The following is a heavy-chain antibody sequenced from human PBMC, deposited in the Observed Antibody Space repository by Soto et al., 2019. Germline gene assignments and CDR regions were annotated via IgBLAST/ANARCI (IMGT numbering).Heavy chain of an antibody. V-gene: IGHV1-69*05. J-gene: IGHJ3*02. Sequence: SVKVSCKASGGTFSSYAISWVRQAPGQGLEWMGGIIPIFGTANYAQKFQGRVTITRDTSASTAYMELSSLRSEDTAVYYCARDCTVDTAMVRSAGPNAFDIWGQGTMVTVSS. CDR2: IIPIFGTA. CDR1: GGTFSSYA. D-gene: IGHD5-18*01. CDR3: ARDCTVDTAMVRSAGPNAFDI.